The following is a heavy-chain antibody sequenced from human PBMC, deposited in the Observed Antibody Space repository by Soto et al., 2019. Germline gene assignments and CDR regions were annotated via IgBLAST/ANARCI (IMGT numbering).Heavy chain of an antibody. CDR2: ISAYNGNT. Sequence: ASVKVSCKASGYTFTSYGISWVRQAPGQGLEWMGWISAYNGNTNYAQKLQGRVTMTTDTSTSTVYMELSSLRSEDTAVYYCARDHCGGWSRDKDYWGQGTLVTVSS. CDR1: GYTFTSYG. CDR3: ARDHCGGWSRDKDY. V-gene: IGHV1-18*01. D-gene: IGHD2-21*01. J-gene: IGHJ4*02.